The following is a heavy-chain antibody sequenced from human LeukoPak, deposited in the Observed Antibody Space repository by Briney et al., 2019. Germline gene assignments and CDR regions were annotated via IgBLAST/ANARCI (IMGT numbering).Heavy chain of an antibody. D-gene: IGHD3-10*01. J-gene: IGHJ6*03. CDR3: ARALGFGGGRSYYYYMDV. Sequence: SVKVSCKASGGTFSSYAMSWVRQAPGQGLEWMGGIIPIFGTANYAQKFQGRVTITTDESTSTAYMELSSLRSEDTAVYYCARALGFGGGRSYYYYMDVWGKGTTVTVSS. CDR1: GGTFSSYA. V-gene: IGHV1-69*05. CDR2: IIPIFGTA.